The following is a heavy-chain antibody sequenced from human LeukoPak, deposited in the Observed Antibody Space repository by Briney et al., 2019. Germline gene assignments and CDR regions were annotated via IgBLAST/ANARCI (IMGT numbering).Heavy chain of an antibody. CDR3: ARAVRARYYYDSSGYSPDY. Sequence: GGSLRLSCAASGFTFSSYSMNWVRQAPGKGLEWVSSISSSSSYIYYADSVKGRFTISRDNAKNSLYLQMYSLRAEDTAVYYCARAVRARYYYDSSGYSPDYWGQGTLVTVSS. J-gene: IGHJ4*02. CDR2: ISSSSSYI. V-gene: IGHV3-21*01. D-gene: IGHD3-22*01. CDR1: GFTFSSYS.